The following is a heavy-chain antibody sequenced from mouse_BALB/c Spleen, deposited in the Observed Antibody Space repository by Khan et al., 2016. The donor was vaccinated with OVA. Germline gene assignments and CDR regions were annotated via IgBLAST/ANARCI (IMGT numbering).Heavy chain of an antibody. D-gene: IGHD2-2*01. Sequence: EVELVESGPGLVKPSQSLSLTCSVTGYSITSGYYCNWIRQFPGNKLEWMGYISYDGSNNYNPSLRNRISVTRDTSKNQFFLKLNSVTTEDTATYYCARSLYGYDPAWFAYWGQGTLGTVSA. J-gene: IGHJ3*01. V-gene: IGHV3-6*02. CDR2: ISYDGSN. CDR3: ARSLYGYDPAWFAY. CDR1: GYSITSGYY.